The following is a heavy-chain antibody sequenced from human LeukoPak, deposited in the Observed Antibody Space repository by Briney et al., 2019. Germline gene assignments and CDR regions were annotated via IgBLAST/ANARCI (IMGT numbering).Heavy chain of an antibody. J-gene: IGHJ4*02. CDR3: ATSYDSSGNN. Sequence: GGSLRLSCAASGFTFSIFWMSWVRQAPGKGLEWVANIKQDGSAKYYVDSVKGRLTISRDNARNSLYLEMNNLRAEDTAIYYCATSYDSSGNNWGQGTLVTVSS. CDR1: GFTFSIFW. D-gene: IGHD3-22*01. V-gene: IGHV3-7*01. CDR2: IKQDGSAK.